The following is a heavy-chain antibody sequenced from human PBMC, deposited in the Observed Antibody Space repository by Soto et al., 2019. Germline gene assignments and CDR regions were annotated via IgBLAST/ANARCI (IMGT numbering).Heavy chain of an antibody. J-gene: IGHJ3*02. CDR2: ISSSSSTI. CDR1: GFTFSSYS. D-gene: IGHD4-17*01. V-gene: IGHV3-48*01. CDR3: ARGQYGDYVGAFDI. Sequence: EVQLVESGGGLVQPGGSLRLSCAASGFTFSSYSMHWVRQAPGKGLEWVSYISSSSSTIYYADSVKGRFTISRDNAKNSLYLQMNSLRAEDTAVYYCARGQYGDYVGAFDIWGQGTMGTVSS.